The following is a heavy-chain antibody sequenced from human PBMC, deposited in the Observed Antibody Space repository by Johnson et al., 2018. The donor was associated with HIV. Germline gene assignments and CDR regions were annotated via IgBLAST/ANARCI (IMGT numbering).Heavy chain of an antibody. CDR1: GFNFSHYG. J-gene: IGHJ3*01. V-gene: IGHV3-30*02. CDR2: IRYDGSNK. CDR3: AKDVGNYWPNAFDV. Sequence: QVQLVESGGGVVQPGESLRLSCAASGFNFSHYGMHWVRQAPGKGLEWVAFIRYDGSNKYYADSVNGRFTISRDNSKNTLYLQMNSLRAEDTAGYYCAKDVGNYWPNAFDVWGQGTMLTVSS. D-gene: IGHD3-22*01.